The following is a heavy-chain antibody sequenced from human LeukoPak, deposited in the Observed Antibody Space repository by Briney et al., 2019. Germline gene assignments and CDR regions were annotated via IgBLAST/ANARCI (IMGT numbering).Heavy chain of an antibody. CDR2: IYHSGST. Sequence: PSETLSLTCTVSGGSISSSSYYWGWIRQPPGKGLEWIGSIYHSGSTYYNPSLKSRVTISVDTSKNQFSLKLSSVTAADTAVYYCARLKYSSSWYDAFDIWGQGTMVTVSS. CDR3: ARLKYSSSWYDAFDI. D-gene: IGHD6-13*01. V-gene: IGHV4-39*07. J-gene: IGHJ3*02. CDR1: GGSISSSSYY.